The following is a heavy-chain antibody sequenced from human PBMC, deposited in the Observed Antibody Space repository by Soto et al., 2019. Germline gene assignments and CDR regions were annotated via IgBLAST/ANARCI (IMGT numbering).Heavy chain of an antibody. CDR1: GYTFTSYG. V-gene: IGHV1-18*01. D-gene: IGHD2-21*02. CDR2: ISAYNGNT. CDR3: ARGVPSCGGDCYSILDFDY. J-gene: IGHJ4*02. Sequence: QVQLVQSGAEVKKPGASVKVSCKASGYTFTSYGISWVRQAPGQGLEWMGWISAYNGNTNYAQKLQGRVTMTTDTPTSTAYMELRSLRSDDTAVYYCARGVPSCGGDCYSILDFDYWGQGTLVTVSS.